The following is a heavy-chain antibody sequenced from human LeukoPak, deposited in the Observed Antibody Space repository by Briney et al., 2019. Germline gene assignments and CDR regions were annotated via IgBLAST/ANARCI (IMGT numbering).Heavy chain of an antibody. V-gene: IGHV3-23*01. D-gene: IGHD1-7*01. CDR1: GFTFCSYA. CDR2: ISGSGGST. CDR3: AKSLELTY. Sequence: GGSLRPSCAAPGFTFCSYAISWGRQAPGEGLEWVSAISGSGGSTYYADSVKGRFTISRDNSKNTLYLQMNSLRAEDTAVYYCAKSLELTYWGQGTLVTVSS. J-gene: IGHJ4*02.